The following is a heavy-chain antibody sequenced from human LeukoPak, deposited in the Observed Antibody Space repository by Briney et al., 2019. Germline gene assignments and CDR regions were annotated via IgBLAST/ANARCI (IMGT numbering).Heavy chain of an antibody. J-gene: IGHJ5*02. CDR2: ISAYNGNT. CDR3: ARDLNCSGGSCYSGWFDP. D-gene: IGHD2-15*01. Sequence: ASVKVSCKASGYTFTSYGISWVRQAPGQGLEWMGWISAYNGNTNYAQKLQGRVTMTTDTSTSTDYMELRSLRSDDTAVYYCARDLNCSGGSCYSGWFDPWGQGTLVTVSS. V-gene: IGHV1-18*01. CDR1: GYTFTSYG.